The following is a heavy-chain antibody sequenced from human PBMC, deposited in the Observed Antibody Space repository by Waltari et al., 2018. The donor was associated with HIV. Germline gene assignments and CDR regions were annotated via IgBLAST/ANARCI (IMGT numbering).Heavy chain of an antibody. Sequence: QVQLVESGGGVVQPGGSLRLSCAASGFPFSSYGMHWVRQAPGKGLEWVAFIRYDGSNKYYADSVKGRFTISRDNSKNTLYLQMNSLRAEDTAVYYCAKEPAPRYNWNDVPFDYWGQGTLVTVSS. CDR2: IRYDGSNK. CDR3: AKEPAPRYNWNDVPFDY. J-gene: IGHJ4*02. CDR1: GFPFSSYG. V-gene: IGHV3-30*02. D-gene: IGHD1-20*01.